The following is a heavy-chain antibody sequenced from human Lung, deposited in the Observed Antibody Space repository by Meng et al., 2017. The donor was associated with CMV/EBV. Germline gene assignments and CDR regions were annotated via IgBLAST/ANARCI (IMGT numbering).Heavy chain of an antibody. J-gene: IGHJ6*02. V-gene: IGHV1-18*01. CDR1: GYTFTSYG. CDR2: NSAYNGNT. D-gene: IGHD4/OR15-4a*01. CDR3: ARADYLLVHYYYYGRDV. Sequence: ASVXVSXKASGYTFTSYGISWVRQAPGQGLEWMGWNSAYNGNTNYAQKFQGRVTMTTDASTSTAYMELRSLRSDDTAMYFCARADYLLVHYYYYGRDVWGPGTXVTVSS.